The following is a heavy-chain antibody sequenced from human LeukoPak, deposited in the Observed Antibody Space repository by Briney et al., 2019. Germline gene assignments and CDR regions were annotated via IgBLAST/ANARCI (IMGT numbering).Heavy chain of an antibody. J-gene: IGHJ5*02. CDR2: INPNSGST. CDR1: GYTFTGYY. CDR3: TRNPPNSGWFDP. D-gene: IGHD2-21*01. V-gene: IGHV1-2*06. Sequence: ASVKVSCKASGYTFTGYYMHWVRQAPGQGLEWMGRINPNSGSTGYAQKFQGRVTMTRDTSIGTAYLELSSLTSEDTAIYYCTRNPPNSGWFDPWGQGTLVTVSS.